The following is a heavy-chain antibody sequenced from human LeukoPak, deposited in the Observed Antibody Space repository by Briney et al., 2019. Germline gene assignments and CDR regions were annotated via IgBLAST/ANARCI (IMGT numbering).Heavy chain of an antibody. CDR3: AKVDRDYAGNSLYYYYGMDV. V-gene: IGHV3-23*01. CDR2: ISGSGGST. D-gene: IGHD4-23*01. CDR1: GFMFTTYA. Sequence: PGGSLRLSCAASGFMFTTYAMSWVRQAPGKGLEWVSTISGSGGSTYYADSVKGRFTISRDNSKNTLYLQMNSLRAEDTAVYYCAKVDRDYAGNSLYYYYGMDVWGQGTTVTVS. J-gene: IGHJ6*02.